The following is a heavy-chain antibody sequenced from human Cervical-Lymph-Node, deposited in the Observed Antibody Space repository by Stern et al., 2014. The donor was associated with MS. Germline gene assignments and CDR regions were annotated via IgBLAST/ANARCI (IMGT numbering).Heavy chain of an antibody. Sequence: QVQLQESGPGLVKPSGTLSLTCVVSGGSISSSNWWSWVRQPPGKGLDWIGEIYHGGTTHYNPSLKSRVTISVDKSKNQFSLKLNSVTAADTAVYYCARNPYCTSTSCYKGSFDYWGQGILVTVSS. J-gene: IGHJ4*02. CDR2: IYHGGTT. D-gene: IGHD2-2*02. CDR3: ARNPYCTSTSCYKGSFDY. V-gene: IGHV4-4*02. CDR1: GGSISSSNW.